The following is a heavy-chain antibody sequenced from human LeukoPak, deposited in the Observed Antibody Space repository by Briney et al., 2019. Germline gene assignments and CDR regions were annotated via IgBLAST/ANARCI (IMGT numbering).Heavy chain of an antibody. V-gene: IGHV4-39*07. J-gene: IGHJ4*02. CDR1: GGSISSSSYY. Sequence: SETLSLTCTVSGGSISSSSYYWGWIRQPPGKGLEWIGEINHSGSTNYNPSLKSRVTISVDTSKNQFSLKLSSVTAADTAVYYCARGQRSYYYGSGSYFFDYWGQGTLVTVSS. CDR3: ARGQRSYYYGSGSYFFDY. D-gene: IGHD3-10*01. CDR2: INHSGST.